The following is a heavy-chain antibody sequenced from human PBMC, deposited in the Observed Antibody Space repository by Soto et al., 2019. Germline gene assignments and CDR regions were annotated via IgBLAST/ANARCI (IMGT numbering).Heavy chain of an antibody. CDR2: INHSGST. Sequence: SETLSLTCAVYGGSFSGYYWSWIRQPPGKGLEWIGEINHSGSTNYNPSLKSRVTISVDTSKNQFSLKLSSVTAADTAVYYCARGIRIFGVVIFYRGTSTVEPNFDYWGQGTLVTVSS. V-gene: IGHV4-34*01. D-gene: IGHD3-3*01. CDR1: GGSFSGYY. J-gene: IGHJ4*02. CDR3: ARGIRIFGVVIFYRGTSTVEPNFDY.